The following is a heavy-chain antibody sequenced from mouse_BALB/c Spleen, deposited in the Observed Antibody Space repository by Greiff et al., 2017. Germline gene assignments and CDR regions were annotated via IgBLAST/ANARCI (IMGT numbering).Heavy chain of an antibody. CDR1: GYSITSDYA. CDR3: ASLYEGDYGGYFDV. V-gene: IGHV3-2*02. CDR2: ISYSGST. D-gene: IGHD2-3*01. J-gene: IGHJ1*01. Sequence: EVQLQQSGPGLVKPSQSLSLTCTVTGYSITSDYAWNWIRQFPGNKLEWMGYISYSGSTSYNPSLKSRISITRDTSKNQFFLQLNSVTTEDTATYYCASLYEGDYGGYFDVWGAGTTVTVS.